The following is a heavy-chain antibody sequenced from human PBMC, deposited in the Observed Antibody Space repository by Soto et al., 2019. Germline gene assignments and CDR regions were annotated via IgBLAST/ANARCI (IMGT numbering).Heavy chain of an antibody. Sequence: ASVKVSCKASGYTFTSYYMHWVRQAPGQGLEWMGIINPSGGSTSYAQKFQGRVTMTRDTSTSTVYMELSSLRSEDTAVYYFARERGHCSGGSCYSSSGWFDPWGQGTLVTVSS. D-gene: IGHD2-15*01. CDR3: ARERGHCSGGSCYSSSGWFDP. CDR2: INPSGGST. V-gene: IGHV1-46*03. CDR1: GYTFTSYY. J-gene: IGHJ5*02.